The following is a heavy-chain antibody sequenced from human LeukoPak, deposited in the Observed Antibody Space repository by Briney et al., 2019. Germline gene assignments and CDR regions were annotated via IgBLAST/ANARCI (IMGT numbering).Heavy chain of an antibody. V-gene: IGHV3-23*01. Sequence: GGSLRLSCAASGFTFSSYAMTWLRQAPGKGLEWVSSISAGGGSTYYADSVKGRFTISRDNAKNSLYLQMNSLRAEDSAVYYCARKTVGAKNWFDPWGQGTLVTVSS. D-gene: IGHD1-26*01. CDR1: GFTFSSYA. CDR2: ISAGGGST. CDR3: ARKTVGAKNWFDP. J-gene: IGHJ5*02.